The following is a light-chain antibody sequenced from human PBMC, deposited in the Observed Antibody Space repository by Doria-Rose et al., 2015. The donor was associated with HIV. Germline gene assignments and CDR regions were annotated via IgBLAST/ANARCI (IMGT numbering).Light chain of an antibody. Sequence: EMVMTQSPGSLGMSLGERATLNCKSNQSLLYTSKNYLAWYQQKPGQPPKMLIYWASTRQSGVPARFSGSGSGTDFTLTISSLEAEDVAVYYCQQYYDTPSFGPGTTVDIK. CDR2: WAS. J-gene: IGKJ3*01. V-gene: IGKV4-1*01. CDR1: QSLLYTSKNY. CDR3: QQYYDTPS.